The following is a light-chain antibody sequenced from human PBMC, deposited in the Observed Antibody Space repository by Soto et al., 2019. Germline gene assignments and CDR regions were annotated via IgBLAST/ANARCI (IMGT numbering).Light chain of an antibody. V-gene: IGKV3-15*01. CDR3: QQYNNWPSYT. Sequence: EIVMTQSPATLSVSPGERATLSCRASQSVSSNLAWYQQKPGQAPRLLIYVASTRATGIPARFSGSGSGTEFTLTISSLQYEDFAVYYCQQYNNWPSYTFGQGTKLEIK. J-gene: IGKJ2*01. CDR2: VAS. CDR1: QSVSSN.